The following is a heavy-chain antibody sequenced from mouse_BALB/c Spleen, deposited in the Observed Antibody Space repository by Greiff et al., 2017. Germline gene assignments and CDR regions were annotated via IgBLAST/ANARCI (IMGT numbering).Heavy chain of an antibody. D-gene: IGHD2-14*01. CDR1: GYTFTTYP. J-gene: IGHJ4*01. V-gene: IGHV1-47*01. CDR3: ARWYDDAMDD. Sequence: QVHVKQSGAELVKPGASVKMSCKAFGYTFTTYPIEWMKQNHGQSLAWIGNFHPYNDATKYNEKFKGKAKLTVEKSSSTVYLELSRLTSDDSAVYYCARWYDDAMDDWGQGTSVTVSS. CDR2: FHPYNDAT.